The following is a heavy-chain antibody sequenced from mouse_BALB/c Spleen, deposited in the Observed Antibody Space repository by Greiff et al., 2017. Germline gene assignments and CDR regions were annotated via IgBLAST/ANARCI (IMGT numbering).Heavy chain of an antibody. Sequence: EVHLVESGGGLVQPGGSRKLSCAASGFTFSSFGMNWVRQAPEKGLEWVAHISSGSGTIYYADIVKGRSTLSRDNPNNTLFLQLTSLRSEVSAMYYYARWVVYYDYGYFDYWGQGTTLTVSS. CDR3: ARWVVYYDYGYFDY. J-gene: IGHJ2*01. CDR2: ISSGSGTI. D-gene: IGHD2-4*01. CDR1: GFTFSSFG. V-gene: IGHV5-17*02.